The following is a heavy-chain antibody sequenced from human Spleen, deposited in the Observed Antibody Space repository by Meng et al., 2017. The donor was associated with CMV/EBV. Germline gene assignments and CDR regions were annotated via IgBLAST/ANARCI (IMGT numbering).Heavy chain of an antibody. CDR1: GYTFTSFD. Sequence: ASVKVSCKASGYTFTSFDITWVRQVPGQGLEWMGWISGHDGDTHYAQNLQDRVTMTTDTATSTAYMELSRLRSDDTAMYYCARDTQAVHYYDMDVWGQGTTVTVSS. CDR2: ISGHDGDT. J-gene: IGHJ6*02. CDR3: ARDTQAVHYYDMDV. V-gene: IGHV1-18*04. D-gene: IGHD2-15*01.